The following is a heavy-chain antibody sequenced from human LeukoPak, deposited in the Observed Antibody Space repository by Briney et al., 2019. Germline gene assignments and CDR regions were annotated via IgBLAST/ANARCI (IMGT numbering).Heavy chain of an antibody. CDR2: FDPEDGET. CDR3: ATYSGYYYY. Sequence: GGSLRLSCAASGFTFNKYGMHWVRQAPGEGLEWMGGFDPEDGETVYAQKFQGRVTMTEDTPTDTAYMELSSLSSEDTAVYFCATYSGYYYYWGQGTLVTVSS. J-gene: IGHJ4*02. V-gene: IGHV1-24*01. CDR1: GFTFNKYG. D-gene: IGHD3-3*01.